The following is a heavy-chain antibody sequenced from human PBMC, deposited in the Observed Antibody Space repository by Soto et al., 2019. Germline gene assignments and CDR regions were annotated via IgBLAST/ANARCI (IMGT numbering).Heavy chain of an antibody. V-gene: IGHV1-69*13. D-gene: IGHD3-22*01. CDR1: GGTFSSYA. CDR2: IIPIFGTA. CDR3: ATGSQYYDSSGYRDFEI. Sequence: VKVSCKASGGTFSSYAISWVRQAPGQGLEWMGGIIPIFGTANYAQKFQGRVTITADESTSTAYMELSSLRSEDTAVYYCATGSQYYDSSGYRDFEIWGQGTMVTVSS. J-gene: IGHJ3*02.